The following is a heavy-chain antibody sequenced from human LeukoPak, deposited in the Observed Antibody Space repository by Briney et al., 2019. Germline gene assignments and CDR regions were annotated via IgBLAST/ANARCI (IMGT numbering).Heavy chain of an antibody. CDR2: IYYSGST. Sequence: SETLSLTCTVSGGSISSYYWSWIRQPPGKGLEWIGYIYYSGSTNYNPSLKSRVTISVDTSKNQFSLKLSSVTAADTAVYYCAREGVIAVAGHNWFDPWGQGTLVTVSS. CDR3: AREGVIAVAGHNWFDP. J-gene: IGHJ5*02. D-gene: IGHD6-19*01. V-gene: IGHV4-59*01. CDR1: GGSISSYY.